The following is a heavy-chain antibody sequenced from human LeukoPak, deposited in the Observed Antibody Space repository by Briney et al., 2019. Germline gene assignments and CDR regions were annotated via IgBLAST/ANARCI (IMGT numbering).Heavy chain of an antibody. V-gene: IGHV1-2*02. Sequence: ASVKVSCKACGYTFTGYYIHWVRQAPGQGLEWMGWINPNSGGTNYAQKFQGRVTMTRDTSISTAYMELSRLRSDDTAVYYCARGRSSSWYVVYWGQGTLVTVSS. D-gene: IGHD6-13*01. CDR1: GYTFTGYY. J-gene: IGHJ4*02. CDR3: ARGRSSSWYVVY. CDR2: INPNSGGT.